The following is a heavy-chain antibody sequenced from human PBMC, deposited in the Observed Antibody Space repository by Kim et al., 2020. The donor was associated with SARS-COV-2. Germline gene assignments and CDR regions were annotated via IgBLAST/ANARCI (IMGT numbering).Heavy chain of an antibody. CDR2: ISSSSSTI. Sequence: GGSLRLSCAASGFTFSSYSMNWVRQAPGKGLEWVSYISSSSSTIYYADSVKGRFTISRDNAKNSLYLQMNRLRDEDTAVYYCARDRGAMVHWGQGTLVTVSS. D-gene: IGHD5-18*01. J-gene: IGHJ4*02. V-gene: IGHV3-48*02. CDR1: GFTFSSYS. CDR3: ARDRGAMVH.